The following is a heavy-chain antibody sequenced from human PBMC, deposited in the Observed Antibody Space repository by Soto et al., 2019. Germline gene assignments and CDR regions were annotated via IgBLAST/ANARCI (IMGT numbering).Heavy chain of an antibody. CDR2: ISGTGSST. Sequence: PGGSVRLSCAVSGFTFSSYAMSWVRQAPGKGLEWVSVISGTGSSTYYADSVKGRFTISRENSKKTLYVQMNSLRAEDTAVYYCAKMSDFWSGSPTYHFDYWGQGTQVNVSS. CDR3: AKMSDFWSGSPTYHFDY. CDR1: GFTFSSYA. D-gene: IGHD3-3*01. V-gene: IGHV3-23*01. J-gene: IGHJ4*02.